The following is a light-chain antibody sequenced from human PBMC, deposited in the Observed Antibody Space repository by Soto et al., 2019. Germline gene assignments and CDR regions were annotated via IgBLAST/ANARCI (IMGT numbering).Light chain of an antibody. CDR3: QQRNNWPPSIT. V-gene: IGKV3-11*01. CDR2: DAS. Sequence: EIVLTQSPATLSLSPGERATLSCRASQSVGGHLAWYQQKPGQAPRLLIYDASDRATCIPARFSGSGSETDFTLTISSLEPDDFAVYYCQQRNNWPPSITFGQGTRLEIK. CDR1: QSVGGH. J-gene: IGKJ5*01.